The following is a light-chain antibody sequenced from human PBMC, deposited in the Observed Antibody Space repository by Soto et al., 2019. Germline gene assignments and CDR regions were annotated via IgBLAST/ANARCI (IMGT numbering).Light chain of an antibody. CDR2: DVS. CDR1: QGVTTN. V-gene: IGKV3-15*01. Sequence: EIVMTQSPATLFVSPGDRAILSCRAGQGVTTNFAWYQQKSGQSPRLLIYDVSHRATGVPARFSGTGSETDFTLTISSLQSEDFAVYYCQQYNNWPRTFGQGTKVDIK. J-gene: IGKJ1*01. CDR3: QQYNNWPRT.